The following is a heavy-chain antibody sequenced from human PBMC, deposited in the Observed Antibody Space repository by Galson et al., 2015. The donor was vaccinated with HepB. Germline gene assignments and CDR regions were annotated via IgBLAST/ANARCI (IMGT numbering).Heavy chain of an antibody. CDR3: AKEGARVTTGSWFDP. CDR2: ISGSGGST. J-gene: IGHJ5*02. Sequence: SLRLSCAASGLTFNDYAMNWVRQAPGKGLEWVSSISGSGGSTYYADSVKGRFTISRDNSENTLYLQMNSLRAEDTAVYYCAKEGARVTTGSWFDPWGQGTLVTVSS. V-gene: IGHV3-23*01. D-gene: IGHD4-17*01. CDR1: GLTFNDYA.